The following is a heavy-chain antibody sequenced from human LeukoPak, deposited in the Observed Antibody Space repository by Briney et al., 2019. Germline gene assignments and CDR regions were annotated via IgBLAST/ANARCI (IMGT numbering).Heavy chain of an antibody. CDR3: ARDPATGTTNDPTMGY. CDR1: GFAFSTYS. D-gene: IGHD1-1*01. J-gene: IGHJ4*02. CDR2: ISSSSSTI. V-gene: IGHV3-48*01. Sequence: PGVSLRLSCAASGFAFSTYSMNWVRQAPGQGWVWGSYISSSSSTIFYADSVKGRFTISRDNAKNSLYLQMNSLRAKATAGYYCARDPATGTTNDPTMGYWGQGTLVTVPS.